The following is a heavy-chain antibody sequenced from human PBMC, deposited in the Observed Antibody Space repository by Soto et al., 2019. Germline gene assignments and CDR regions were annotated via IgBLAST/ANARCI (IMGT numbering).Heavy chain of an antibody. CDR3: ASDYDSSGYYYGLAFDI. D-gene: IGHD3-22*01. CDR1: GFTFSSYA. CDR2: ISYDGSNK. V-gene: IGHV3-30-3*01. J-gene: IGHJ3*02. Sequence: GGSLRLSCAASGFTFSSYAMHWVRQAPGKGLEWVAVISYDGSNKYYADSVKGRFTISRDNSKNTLYLQMNSLRAEDTAVYYCASDYDSSGYYYGLAFDIWGQGTMVTVSS.